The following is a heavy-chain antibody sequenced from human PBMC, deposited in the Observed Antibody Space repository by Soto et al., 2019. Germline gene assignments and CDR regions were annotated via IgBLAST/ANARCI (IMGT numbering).Heavy chain of an antibody. CDR2: IHYSGGT. Sequence: PSETLSLTCTVYGGSVTSHYWSWIRQPPGKGLEWIGFIHYSGGTKYNPSLESRVTMSVDTSQNQLSLRLNSVTAADTAVYYCAREGAGSGKNNWFDPWGLGILVTVSS. J-gene: IGHJ5*02. D-gene: IGHD3-10*01. V-gene: IGHV4-59*02. CDR3: AREGAGSGKNNWFDP. CDR1: GGSVTSHY.